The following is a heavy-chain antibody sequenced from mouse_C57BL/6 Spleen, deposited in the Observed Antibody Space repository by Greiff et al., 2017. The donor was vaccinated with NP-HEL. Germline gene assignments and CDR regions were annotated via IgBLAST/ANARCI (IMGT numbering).Heavy chain of an antibody. J-gene: IGHJ1*03. CDR1: GYAFSSSW. CDR2: IYPGDGDT. Sequence: QVQLKESGPELVKPGASVKISCKASGYAFSSSWMNWVKQRPGKGLEWIGRIYPGDGDTNYNGKFKGKATLTADKSSSTAYMQLSSLTSEDSAVYFCAEATNFDVWGTGTTVTVSS. D-gene: IGHD1-1*01. CDR3: AEATNFDV. V-gene: IGHV1-82*01.